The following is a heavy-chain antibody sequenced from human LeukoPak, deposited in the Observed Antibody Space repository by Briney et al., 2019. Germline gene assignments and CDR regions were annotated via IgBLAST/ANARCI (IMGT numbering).Heavy chain of an antibody. V-gene: IGHV4-39*01. D-gene: IGHD3-16*02. Sequence: SETLSLTCTVSGGSISSSSYYWGWIRQPPGKGLEWIGSIYYSGSTYYNPSLKSRVTISVDTSKNQFSLKLSSVTAADTAVYYCARHPWGYFGGVIVNSCFDYWGQGTLVTVSS. J-gene: IGHJ4*02. CDR3: ARHPWGYFGGVIVNSCFDY. CDR1: GGSISSSSYY. CDR2: IYYSGST.